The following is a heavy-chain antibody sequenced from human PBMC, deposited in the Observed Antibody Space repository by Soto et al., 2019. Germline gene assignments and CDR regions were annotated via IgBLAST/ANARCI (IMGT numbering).Heavy chain of an antibody. D-gene: IGHD6-13*01. CDR2: INAGSGNT. Sequence: QVQLVQSGAEVKKPGASVKVSCTASGYTLTHYAIHWVRHAPGQRLEWMGFINAGSGNTKYSQTFQGRLTFTKDTSASTAYMYLSSLRSEDTAIYYCARGLAADGAWGQGTLVTVSS. V-gene: IGHV1-3*01. J-gene: IGHJ5*02. CDR3: ARGLAADGA. CDR1: GYTLTHYA.